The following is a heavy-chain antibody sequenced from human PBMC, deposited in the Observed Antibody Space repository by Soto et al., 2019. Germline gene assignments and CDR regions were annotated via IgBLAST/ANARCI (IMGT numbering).Heavy chain of an antibody. V-gene: IGHV3-23*01. CDR3: AKNQERELPRVIDF. D-gene: IGHD1-7*01. J-gene: IGHJ4*02. CDR1: GITFSTYA. Sequence: PGGSLRLSCAASGITFSTYAMSWVRQAPGGGLEWVSSMSGSSSTTYYADSVKGRFTISRDRSKNTLYLQMSSLRAEDTALYYCAKNQERELPRVIDFWGQGTLVTVSS. CDR2: MSGSSSTT.